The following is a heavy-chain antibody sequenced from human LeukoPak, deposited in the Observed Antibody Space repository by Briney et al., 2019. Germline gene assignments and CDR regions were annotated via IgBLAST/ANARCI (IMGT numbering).Heavy chain of an antibody. Sequence: GGSLRLSCAASGFTFSSYDLSWVRQAPGKGLECVSSIRRGVGSTYYADSVKGRFTISRDNAKNSLYLQMNSLRAEDTAVYYCARDGYCSGGSCYSAVDYWGQGTLVTVSS. CDR3: ARDGYCSGGSCYSAVDY. CDR1: GFTFSSYD. J-gene: IGHJ4*02. D-gene: IGHD2-15*01. CDR2: IRRGVGST. V-gene: IGHV3-21*01.